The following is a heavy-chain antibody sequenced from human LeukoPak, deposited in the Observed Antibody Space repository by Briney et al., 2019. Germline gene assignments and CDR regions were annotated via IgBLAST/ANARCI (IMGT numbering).Heavy chain of an antibody. Sequence: SETLSLTCTVSGGSISSGGYYWSWIRQHPGKGLEWIGYIYYSGSTYYNPSLKSRVTISVDTSKNQFSLKLSSVTAADTAVYYCARADGYCSGGSCYPRLLFDYWGQGTLVTVSS. CDR2: IYYSGST. J-gene: IGHJ4*02. CDR1: GGSISSGGYY. CDR3: ARADGYCSGGSCYPRLLFDY. V-gene: IGHV4-31*03. D-gene: IGHD2-15*01.